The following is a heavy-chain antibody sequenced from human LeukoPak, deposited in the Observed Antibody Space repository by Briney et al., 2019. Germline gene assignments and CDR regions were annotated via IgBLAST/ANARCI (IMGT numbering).Heavy chain of an antibody. CDR3: AKDSPYAYYGSGSYWDY. CDR2: ISGSDST. D-gene: IGHD3-10*01. V-gene: IGHV3-23*01. J-gene: IGHJ4*02. Sequence: GSLRLSCAASGFTFSSYAMSWVRQAPGKGLEWVSAISGSDSTYYADSVKGRFTISRDNSKNTLYLQMNSLRAEDTAVYYCAKDSPYAYYGSGSYWDYWGQGTLVTVSS. CDR1: GFTFSSYA.